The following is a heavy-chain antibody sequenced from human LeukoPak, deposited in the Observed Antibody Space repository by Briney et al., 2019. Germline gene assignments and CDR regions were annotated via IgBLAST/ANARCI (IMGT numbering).Heavy chain of an antibody. D-gene: IGHD3-9*01. Sequence: GGSLRLSCTVSEFTLSSYAMNWVRQPPGKGLEWVSYISSSATTIHYADSLKGRFTISRDNAKNSLYLQMNSLRAEDTAVYYCARVLTDYFDYWGQGTLVTVSS. CDR2: ISSSATTI. V-gene: IGHV3-48*03. CDR1: EFTLSSYA. J-gene: IGHJ4*02. CDR3: ARVLTDYFDY.